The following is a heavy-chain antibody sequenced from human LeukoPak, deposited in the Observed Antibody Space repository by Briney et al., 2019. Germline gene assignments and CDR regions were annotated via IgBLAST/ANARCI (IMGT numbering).Heavy chain of an antibody. V-gene: IGHV3-23*01. D-gene: IGHD3-10*01. Sequence: GGSLRLSCEASGFTFGNFGMTWVRQAPGKGLEWVSAISGSGGSTYYADSVKGRFTISRDNSKNTLYLQMNSLRAEDTAVYYCAKERVSTMVRGVIGYYYYYMDVWGKGTTVTVSS. CDR1: GFTFGNFG. CDR2: ISGSGGST. J-gene: IGHJ6*03. CDR3: AKERVSTMVRGVIGYYYYYMDV.